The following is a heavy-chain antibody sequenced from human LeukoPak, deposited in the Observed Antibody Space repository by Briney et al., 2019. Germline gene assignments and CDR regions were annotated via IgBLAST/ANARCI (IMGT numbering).Heavy chain of an antibody. CDR3: ARSYTDYYDSSGLDF. J-gene: IGHJ4*02. V-gene: IGHV4-31*03. CDR2: IYYSGST. CDR1: GGSISSGGYY. Sequence: SSQTLSLTCTVSGGSISSGGYYWSWIRQHPGKGLEWIGYIYYSGSTYYNPSLKSRVTISVDTSKNQFFLRLSSVTAADTAVYYCARSYTDYYDSSGLDFWGQGTLVTVSS. D-gene: IGHD3-22*01.